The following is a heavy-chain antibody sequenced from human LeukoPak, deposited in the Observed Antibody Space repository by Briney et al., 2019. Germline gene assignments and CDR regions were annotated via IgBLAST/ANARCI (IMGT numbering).Heavy chain of an antibody. D-gene: IGHD5-18*01. CDR3: ARGRPRGYSYGFPFDY. J-gene: IGHJ4*02. CDR1: GGSFSSYY. Sequence: SETLSLTCAVYGGSFSSYYWSWIRQPPGKGLEWIGEINHSGSTNYNPSLKSRVTISVDTSKNQFSLKLSSVTAADTAVYYCARGRPRGYSYGFPFDYWGQGTLVTVSS. V-gene: IGHV4-34*01. CDR2: INHSGST.